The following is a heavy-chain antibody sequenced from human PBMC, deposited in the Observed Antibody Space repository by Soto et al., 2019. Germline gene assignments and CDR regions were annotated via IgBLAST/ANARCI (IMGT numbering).Heavy chain of an antibody. D-gene: IGHD5-12*01. Sequence: GVSLRLSCAASGFSFNGSAMHWVRQASGKGLEWVGRIRSRANSYATTYAASVKGRFTISRDHSENTASLHMNSLKTEDTAVYYCTTSDNDKFVDYWGQGVMVTVSS. CDR2: IRSRANSYAT. V-gene: IGHV3-73*01. CDR1: GFSFNGSA. J-gene: IGHJ4*02. CDR3: TTSDNDKFVDY.